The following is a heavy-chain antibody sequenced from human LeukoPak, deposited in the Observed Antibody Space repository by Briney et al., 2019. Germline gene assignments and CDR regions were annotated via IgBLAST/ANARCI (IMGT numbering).Heavy chain of an antibody. CDR3: ASCRGSCYSGQYYFHY. D-gene: IGHD2-15*01. CDR1: GFIFSSYT. V-gene: IGHV3-30*04. CDR2: ISYDVNNK. Sequence: GGSLRLSCAAAGFIFSSYTMHWVRQAPGKGLEWVADISYDVNNKYYADSVKGRLTISRDNSKNTLYLQMNSLRAEDTAVYYCASCRGSCYSGQYYFHYWGQGTLVTVSS. J-gene: IGHJ4*02.